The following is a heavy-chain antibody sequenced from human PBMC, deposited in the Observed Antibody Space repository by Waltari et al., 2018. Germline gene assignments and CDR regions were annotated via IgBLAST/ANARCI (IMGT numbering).Heavy chain of an antibody. J-gene: IGHJ3*02. D-gene: IGHD3-10*01. Sequence: QVQLQQWGAGLLKPSETLSLTCAVYGGSFSGYFWSWIRPPPGKGLEWIGEINHSGSTNYNPSLKSRVTISVDTSKNQFSLKLSSVTAADTAVYYCARVHTTMVRGVIIVAFDIWGQGTMVTVSS. CDR1: GGSFSGYF. CDR3: ARVHTTMVRGVIIVAFDI. V-gene: IGHV4-34*01. CDR2: INHSGST.